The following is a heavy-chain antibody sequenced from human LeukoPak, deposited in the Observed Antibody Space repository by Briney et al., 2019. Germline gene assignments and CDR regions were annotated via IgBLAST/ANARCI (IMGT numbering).Heavy chain of an antibody. J-gene: IGHJ4*02. CDR2: ISYDGSNK. Sequence: GRSLRLSCAASGFTFSSYAMHWVREAPGKGVERVAVISYDGSNKYYADSVKGRFTISRDNSKNTLYVQMNSLRAEDTAVYYCAREGKGQDFDYWGQGTLVTVSS. CDR1: GFTFSSYA. D-gene: IGHD3-10*01. CDR3: AREGKGQDFDY. V-gene: IGHV3-30*04.